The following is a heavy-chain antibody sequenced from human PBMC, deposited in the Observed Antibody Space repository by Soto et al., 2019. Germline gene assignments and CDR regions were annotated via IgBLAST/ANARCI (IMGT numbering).Heavy chain of an antibody. J-gene: IGHJ6*02. Sequence: QVQLVQSGAEMQEPGSSVKVSCKTSGGTFSSSAISWLRQAPGQGLEWMGGIIPLFRTPDYAQRFQGRVTIAADEATSTAYLELSSLRSEDTAVYYCARDNDRLQLGGNYYYIMDVWGQGTTMTVYS. V-gene: IGHV1-69*12. D-gene: IGHD1-1*01. CDR2: IIPLFRTP. CDR1: GGTFSSSA. CDR3: ARDNDRLQLGGNYYYIMDV.